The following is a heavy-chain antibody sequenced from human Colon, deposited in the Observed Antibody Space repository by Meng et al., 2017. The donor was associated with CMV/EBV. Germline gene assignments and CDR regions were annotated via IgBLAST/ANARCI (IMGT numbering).Heavy chain of an antibody. CDR1: GFTFSSYE. Sequence: GESLKISCAASGFTFSSYEMNWVRQAPGKGLEWVSYITSSGTTIFYADSVKGRFTISRDNSRNIMYLQMNSLRPDDTAVYYCARGGGLDTLAAFDIWGQGTMVTVSS. CDR3: ARGGGLDTLAAFDI. D-gene: IGHD1-1*01. V-gene: IGHV3-48*03. J-gene: IGHJ3*02. CDR2: ITSSGTTI.